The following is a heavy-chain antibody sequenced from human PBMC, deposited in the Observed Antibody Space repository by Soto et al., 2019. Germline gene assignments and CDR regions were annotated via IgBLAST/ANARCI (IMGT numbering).Heavy chain of an antibody. Sequence: QVQLQESGPGLVKPSETLSLTCTVSDGSISSYYWSWIRQPPGKGLEWIGDIYYSGSTNYNPSLKSRVTISVDTSKNHFSLKLSSVTAADTAVYYCARAWGYAFDFWGQGTMVTVSS. D-gene: IGHD7-27*01. CDR2: IYYSGST. CDR3: ARAWGYAFDF. V-gene: IGHV4-59*01. CDR1: DGSISSYY. J-gene: IGHJ3*01.